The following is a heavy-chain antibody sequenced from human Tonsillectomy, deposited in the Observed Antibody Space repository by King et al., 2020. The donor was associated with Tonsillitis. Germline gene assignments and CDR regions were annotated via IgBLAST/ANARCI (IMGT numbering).Heavy chain of an antibody. V-gene: IGHV3-53*04. J-gene: IGHJ4*02. D-gene: IGHD5/OR15-5a*01. CDR1: GFTVSSNY. Sequence: VQLVESGGGLVQPGGSLRLSCAASGFTVSSNYMSWVRQAPGKGLEWVSVIYGGYNTHYADSVKGRFTISRHISKNTLYLQMNSLRAEDTAVYYCARGSRSIYGLYYFDYWDQGTLVTVSS. CDR3: ARGSRSIYGLYYFDY. CDR2: IYGGYNT.